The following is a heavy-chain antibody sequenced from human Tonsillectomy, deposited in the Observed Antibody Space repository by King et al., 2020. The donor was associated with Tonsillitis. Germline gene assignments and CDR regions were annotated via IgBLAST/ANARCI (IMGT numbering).Heavy chain of an antibody. CDR1: GYSFTSYW. CDR3: ARLRSRFEWLVGRYYYYGMDV. V-gene: IGHV5-51*01. J-gene: IGHJ6*02. Sequence: VQLVESGAEVKKPGESLKISCKGSGYSFTSYWIGWVRQMPGKGLEWMGIIYPGDSDTRYSPFFQGQVTISADKSISTAYLQWSSLKGSDTAMYYCARLRSRFEWLVGRYYYYGMDVWGQGTTVTVSS. CDR2: IYPGDSDT. D-gene: IGHD3-9*01.